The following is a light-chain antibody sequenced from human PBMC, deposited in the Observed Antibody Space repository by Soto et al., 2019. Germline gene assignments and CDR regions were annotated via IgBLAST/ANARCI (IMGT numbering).Light chain of an antibody. CDR2: EDT. CDR3: CSYAAGSTFAVV. CDR1: SSDVGGYNL. J-gene: IGLJ2*01. Sequence: QSALTQPASVSGSPGQSITISCTGTSSDVGGYNLVSWYQQHPGKAPNLVIYEDTKRPSGVSNRFSGSKPGNTASLTISGLQAEDESDYYCCSYAAGSTFAVVFGGGTKVTVL. V-gene: IGLV2-23*02.